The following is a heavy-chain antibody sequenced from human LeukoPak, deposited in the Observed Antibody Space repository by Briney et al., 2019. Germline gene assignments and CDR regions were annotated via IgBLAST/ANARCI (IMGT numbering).Heavy chain of an antibody. CDR3: AKGSFLCTGSTCPQYYYYMDV. CDR2: IRYDGSEK. V-gene: IGHV3-30*02. J-gene: IGHJ6*03. D-gene: IGHD2-8*02. CDR1: GFTFSRYG. Sequence: GGSLRLSCAVSGFTFSRYGMHWVRQAPGEGLEWVEFIRYDGSEKYYADSVKGRFTISRDNSKNTLDLQMNSLRTEDTAMYYCAKGSFLCTGSTCPQYYYYMDVWGKGATVTVSS.